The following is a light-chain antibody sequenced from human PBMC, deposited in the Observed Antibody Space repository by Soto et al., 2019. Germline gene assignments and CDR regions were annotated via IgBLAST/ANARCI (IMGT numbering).Light chain of an antibody. Sequence: EIQSTQPPSCLSACLRPSGTMTFPSSQGIGSYLAWYQQKPGKAPRLLIYAASTLRSGVPSRFSGSGSDTEFTLTIGSLQTEDFATYYCKQLNNYPLTFGGGTKVDIK. CDR2: AAS. CDR3: KQLNNYPLT. J-gene: IGKJ4*01. V-gene: IGKV1-9*01. CDR1: QGIGSY.